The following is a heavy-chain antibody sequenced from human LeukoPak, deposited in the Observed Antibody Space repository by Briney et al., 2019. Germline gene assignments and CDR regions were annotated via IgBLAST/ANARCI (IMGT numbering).Heavy chain of an antibody. V-gene: IGHV1-2*02. D-gene: IGHD3-10*01. CDR1: GYTFTGYY. Sequence: ASVKVSWKASGYTFTGYYIHWVRQAPGQGLEWMGWINPNSGDTNYAQKFQGRVTMTSDTSTRTAYMELSSLRSDDTAVYYYATARGQNLPMDCFDYWGQGTLVTVSS. J-gene: IGHJ4*02. CDR2: INPNSGDT. CDR3: ATARGQNLPMDCFDY.